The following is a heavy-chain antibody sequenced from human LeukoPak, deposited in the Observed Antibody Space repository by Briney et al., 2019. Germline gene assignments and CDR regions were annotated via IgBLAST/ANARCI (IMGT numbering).Heavy chain of an antibody. V-gene: IGHV4-59*01. CDR1: GGSISSYY. D-gene: IGHD5-24*01. Sequence: PSETLSLTCTVSGGSISSYYWSWIRQPPGKGLEWIGYIYYSGSTNYNPSLKSRVTISVDTSKNQFSLKLSSVTAADTAVYYCAREMATAGDAFDTWGQGTMVTVSS. CDR2: IYYSGST. J-gene: IGHJ3*02. CDR3: AREMATAGDAFDT.